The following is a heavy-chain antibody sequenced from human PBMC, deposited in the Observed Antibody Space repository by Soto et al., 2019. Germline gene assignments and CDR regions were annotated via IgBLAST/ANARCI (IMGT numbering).Heavy chain of an antibody. Sequence: GGSLRLSCAASGFTFSSYAMHWVRQAPGKGLEWVAVISYDGSNKYYADSVKGRFTISRDNSKNTLYLQMNSLRAEDTAVYYCASLKVPAAINYYGMAVWGQGTTVTVSS. CDR2: ISYDGSNK. CDR1: GFTFSSYA. D-gene: IGHD2-2*02. J-gene: IGHJ6*02. CDR3: ASLKVPAAINYYGMAV. V-gene: IGHV3-30-3*01.